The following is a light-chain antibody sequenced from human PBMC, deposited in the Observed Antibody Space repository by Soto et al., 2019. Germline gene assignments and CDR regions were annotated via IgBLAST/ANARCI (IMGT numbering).Light chain of an antibody. J-gene: IGKJ4*01. CDR3: QQTYSSPPT. V-gene: IGKV1-39*01. Sequence: DIQITQSPSSLSASVGDKVTITCRASQGIRNALAWYQQKPGKAPNLLIYVASSLQSGVPSRFTGSGSGTDFTLTISSLQPEDFATYYCQQTYSSPPTFGGGTKVDIK. CDR2: VAS. CDR1: QGIRNA.